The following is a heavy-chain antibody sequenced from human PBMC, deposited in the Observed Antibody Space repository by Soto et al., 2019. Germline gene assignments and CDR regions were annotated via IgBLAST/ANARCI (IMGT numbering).Heavy chain of an antibody. V-gene: IGHV1-69*14. Sequence: QVQLVQSGAEVKKPGSSVKVSCKASGGTFSSYAISWVRQAPGQGLEWMGGIIPIFGTANYAQKFQGRVTIAADKSASTAYMGLSSLRSEDTAVYYCAEGGDVSYYSYYGMDFWGQGTTVTVSS. CDR1: GGTFSSYA. J-gene: IGHJ6*02. D-gene: IGHD3-16*01. CDR3: AEGGDVSYYSYYGMDF. CDR2: IIPIFGTA.